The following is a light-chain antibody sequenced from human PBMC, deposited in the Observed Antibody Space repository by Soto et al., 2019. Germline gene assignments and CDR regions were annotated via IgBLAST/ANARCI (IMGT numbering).Light chain of an antibody. CDR1: QDISNY. Sequence: DIYMTRSPSSLSASVGDRVTITCQASQDISNYLNWYQQKLGKAPKLLIYDASNLETGVPSRFSGSGSGTDFTFTISSLQPEDIATYYCQQYSHLITFGQGTRLEI. V-gene: IGKV1-33*01. J-gene: IGKJ5*01. CDR2: DAS. CDR3: QQYSHLIT.